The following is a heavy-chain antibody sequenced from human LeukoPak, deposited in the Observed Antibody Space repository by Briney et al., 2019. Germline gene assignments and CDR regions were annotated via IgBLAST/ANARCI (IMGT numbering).Heavy chain of an antibody. J-gene: IGHJ4*02. Sequence: GGSLRLSCAASGFTFSSSAMSWVRQVPGKGLEWVSGISASGGSTYYADSVRGRFTISRDNSKNTLYVQMNSLRDEDTAVYYCAKGVWLAVAGTPDYWGQGTLVTVSS. CDR1: GFTFSSSA. CDR3: AKGVWLAVAGTPDY. CDR2: ISASGGST. V-gene: IGHV3-23*01. D-gene: IGHD6-19*01.